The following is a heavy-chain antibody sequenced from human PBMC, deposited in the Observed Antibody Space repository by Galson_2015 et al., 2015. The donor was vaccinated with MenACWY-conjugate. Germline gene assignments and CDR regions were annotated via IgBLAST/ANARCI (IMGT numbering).Heavy chain of an antibody. D-gene: IGHD6-13*01. V-gene: IGHV5-51*03. CDR3: ARPASGHSSSCDY. J-gene: IGHJ4*02. Sequence: QSGAEVKKPGESLKISCKGSGYSFTNYWIGWVRQMPGKGLEWMGIIYPGDSDTRYSPSSQGQVTISADKSINTAYLQWNSLRASDTAMYYCARPASGHSSSCDYWGQGTLVTVSS. CDR2: IYPGDSDT. CDR1: GYSFTNYW.